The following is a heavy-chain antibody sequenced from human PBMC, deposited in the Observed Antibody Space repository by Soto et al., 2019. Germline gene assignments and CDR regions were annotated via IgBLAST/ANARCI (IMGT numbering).Heavy chain of an antibody. CDR3: ARAKKVRVSGNNWFDP. J-gene: IGHJ5*02. D-gene: IGHD1-1*01. V-gene: IGHV1-8*01. CDR1: GYTFTSYD. CDR2: MNPNSGNT. Sequence: GASVKVSCKASGYTFTSYDINWVRQATGQGLEWMGWMNPNSGNTGYAQKFQGRVTMTRNTSISTAYMELSSLRSEDTAVYYCARAKKVRVSGNNWFDPWGQGTLVTVSS.